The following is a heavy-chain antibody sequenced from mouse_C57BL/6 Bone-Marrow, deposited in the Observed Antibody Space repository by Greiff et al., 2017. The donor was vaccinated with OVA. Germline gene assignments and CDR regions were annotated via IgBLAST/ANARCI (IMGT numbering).Heavy chain of an antibody. CDR2: IDPENGDT. Sequence: VQLQQSGAELVRPGASVKLSCTASGFTINDDYMHWVQQPPEQGLEWIGWIDPENGDTEYASKFQGKGTITADTTSNTAYLQLSSQASEDTAGYYCTTDGSDWGQGTLVTVSA. D-gene: IGHD1-2*01. J-gene: IGHJ3*01. V-gene: IGHV14-4*01. CDR3: TTDGSD. CDR1: GFTINDDY.